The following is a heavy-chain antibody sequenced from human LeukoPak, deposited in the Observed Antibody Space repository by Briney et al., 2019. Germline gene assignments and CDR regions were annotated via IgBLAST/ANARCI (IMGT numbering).Heavy chain of an antibody. CDR3: AKFKGHYGDSEYYFDY. Sequence: SGGSLRLSCAASGFTFDDYAMHWVRQAPGKGLGWVSCITGSSDYIFYADSVRGRFTISRDNAKNSLYLQMNSLRAEDTAVHYCAKFKGHYGDSEYYFDYWGQGTLVTVSS. J-gene: IGHJ4*02. CDR1: GFTFDDYA. D-gene: IGHD3-10*01. V-gene: IGHV3-21*01. CDR2: ITGSSDYI.